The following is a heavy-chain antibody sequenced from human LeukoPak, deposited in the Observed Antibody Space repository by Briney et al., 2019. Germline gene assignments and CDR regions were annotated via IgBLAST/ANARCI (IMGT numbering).Heavy chain of an antibody. V-gene: IGHV4-31*03. CDR1: GGSISSGGYY. CDR3: AATVVNDAFDI. J-gene: IGHJ3*02. CDR2: IYYSGST. Sequence: TLSLTCTVSGGSISSGGYYWSWIRQHPGKGLEWIGYIYYSGSTYYNPSLKSRVTISVDTSKNQFSLKLSSVTAADTAVYYCAATVVNDAFDIWGQGTMVTVSS. D-gene: IGHD4-11*01.